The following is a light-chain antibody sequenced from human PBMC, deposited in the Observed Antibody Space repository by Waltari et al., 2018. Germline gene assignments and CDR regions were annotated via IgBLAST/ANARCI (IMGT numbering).Light chain of an antibody. CDR3: SSYAGNNNLV. J-gene: IGLJ2*01. CDR1: SSDVGDY. Sequence: QSALTQPPSASGSHGQSVAIPCTGTSSDVGDYVSWYQQHPGKAPKLMISEVTKRPPGVPDRFSGSKSGSTASLTVSGLQAEDEADYYCSSYAGNNNLVFGGGTKLTVL. CDR2: EVT. V-gene: IGLV2-8*01.